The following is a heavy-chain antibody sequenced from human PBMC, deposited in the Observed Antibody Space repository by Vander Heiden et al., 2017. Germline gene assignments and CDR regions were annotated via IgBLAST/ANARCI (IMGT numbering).Heavy chain of an antibody. CDR2: IYYSGST. V-gene: IGHV4-39*01. CDR1: GGSISSRSYY. D-gene: IGHD1-26*01. CDR3: ARRRNGSYYRYFDY. J-gene: IGHJ4*02. Sequence: QLQLQESGPGLVKPSETLSITCTVSGGSISSRSYYWGWIRQPPGKGLEWIGSIYYSGSTYYNPSLKSRVTISVDTSKNQFSLKLSSVTAADTAVYYCARRRNGSYYRYFDYWGQGTLVTVSS.